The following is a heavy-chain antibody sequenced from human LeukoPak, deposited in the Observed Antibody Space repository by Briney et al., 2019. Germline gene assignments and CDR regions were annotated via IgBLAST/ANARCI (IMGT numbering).Heavy chain of an antibody. D-gene: IGHD6-13*01. CDR3: ARARRGGSSWPGGGNWFDP. V-gene: IGHV4-34*01. CDR1: GGSFSGYY. Sequence: KPSETLSLTCAVYGGSFSGYYWSWIRQPPGKGLEWIGEINHSGSTNYNPNLKSRVTISVATSTNHFSLKLSSVTAADTAVYHCARARRGGSSWPGGGNWFDPWGQETLVPVST. J-gene: IGHJ5*02. CDR2: INHSGST.